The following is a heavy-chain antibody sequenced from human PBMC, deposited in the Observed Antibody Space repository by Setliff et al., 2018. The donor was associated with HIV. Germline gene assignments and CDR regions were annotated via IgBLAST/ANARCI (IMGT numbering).Heavy chain of an antibody. J-gene: IGHJ4*02. CDR2: FMYTDIHYVNYLN. CDR1: GSSFVGDNH. V-gene: IGHV4-30-4*01. CDR3: ARARSDWYNVRPYYFDL. Sequence: TLSLTCAVSGSSFVGDNHWSWIRQTPERGLEWIAYFMYTDIHYVNYLNYRNPSLASRLSISVDKSKNQFSLTLSSVTAADTAVYYCARARSDWYNVRPYYFDLWGQGTPVTVSS. D-gene: IGHD6-19*01.